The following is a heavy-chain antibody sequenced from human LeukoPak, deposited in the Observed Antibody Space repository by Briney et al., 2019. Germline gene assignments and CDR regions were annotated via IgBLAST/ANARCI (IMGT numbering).Heavy chain of an antibody. CDR1: GGSISNYY. J-gene: IGHJ4*02. V-gene: IGHV4-34*01. CDR2: INHSGST. D-gene: IGHD5-24*01. CDR3: ARHGRWLQKSLGADFDY. Sequence: PSETLSLTCTVSGGSISNYYWSWIRQPPGKGLEWIGEINHSGSTNYNPSLKSRVTISVDTSKNQFSLKLSSVTAADTAVYYCARHGRWLQKSLGADFDYWGQGTLVTVSS.